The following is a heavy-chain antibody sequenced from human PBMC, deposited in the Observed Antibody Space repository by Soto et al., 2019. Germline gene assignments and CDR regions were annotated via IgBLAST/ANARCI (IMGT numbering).Heavy chain of an antibody. Sequence: SQTLSLTWIVSGGSIRWYYWGCIRHAPGKGLECIGFMYNTGSTVYNPSFKSRVTISVDASKNQFSLKLNSVTAADAAVYYCSRDLRGYCGTDCYPLDVWGQGTTVTVS. CDR1: GGSIRWYY. V-gene: IGHV4-59*01. D-gene: IGHD2-21*02. CDR3: SRDLRGYCGTDCYPLDV. CDR2: MYNTGST. J-gene: IGHJ6*02.